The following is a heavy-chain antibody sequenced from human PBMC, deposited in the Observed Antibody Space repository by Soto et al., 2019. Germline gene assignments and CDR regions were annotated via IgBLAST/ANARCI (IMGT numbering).Heavy chain of an antibody. V-gene: IGHV3-23*01. D-gene: IGHD1-7*01. J-gene: IGHJ5*02. CDR2: LSRSGGAT. Sequence: PVGSLRLSCTASGFNTRFYSMSWVRQTPGKGLEWVAALSRSGGATYYADSVRGRFTISRDASKDTLFLQMSNLRAEDTALYYCSKGEMSTIRNSFDPWGQGTLVTVS. CDR3: SKGEMSTIRNSFDP. CDR1: GFNTRFYS.